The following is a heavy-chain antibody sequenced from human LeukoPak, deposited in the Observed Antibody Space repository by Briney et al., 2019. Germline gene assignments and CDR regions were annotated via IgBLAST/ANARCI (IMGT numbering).Heavy chain of an antibody. Sequence: GSLRLSCAASGFTVSGHYMSWVRQAPGKGLEWVSSISSSSSYIYYADSVKGRFTISRDNAKNSLYLQMNSLRAEDTAVYYCARDSIVAGTVVSASVFDYWGQGTLVTVSS. D-gene: IGHD6-19*01. CDR2: ISSSSSYI. V-gene: IGHV3-21*01. CDR1: GFTVSGHY. CDR3: ARDSIVAGTVVSASVFDY. J-gene: IGHJ4*02.